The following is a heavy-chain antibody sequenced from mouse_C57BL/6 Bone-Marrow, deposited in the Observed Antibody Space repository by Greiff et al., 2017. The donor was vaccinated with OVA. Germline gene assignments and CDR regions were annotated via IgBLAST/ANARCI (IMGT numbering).Heavy chain of an antibody. CDR3: ARWFFFDY. J-gene: IGHJ2*01. Sequence: QVQLQQSGAELAKPGASVKLSCKASGYTFTSYWMHWVKQRPGQGLEWIGYINPSSGYTKYNQKFKDKATSTADKSSSTAYMQLSSLTYEDSAVYYCARWFFFDYWGQGTTLTVSS. V-gene: IGHV1-7*01. CDR2: INPSSGYT. CDR1: GYTFTSYW. D-gene: IGHD2-2*01.